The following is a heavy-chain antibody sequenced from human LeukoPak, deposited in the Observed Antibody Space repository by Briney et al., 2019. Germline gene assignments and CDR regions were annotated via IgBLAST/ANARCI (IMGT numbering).Heavy chain of an antibody. CDR2: IGSDHST. Sequence: GGSLRLSGAASGFTVCAFAMGWVRQAPGKGLEWVSGIGSDHSTHYAESVRGRFAISRDNSKSIMYLQINSLRAEDTALYYCTKDLHYFVALVVWGQGTTVTVSS. V-gene: IGHV3-23*01. CDR1: GFTVCAFA. J-gene: IGHJ6*02. CDR3: TKDLHYFVALVV. D-gene: IGHD2/OR15-2a*01.